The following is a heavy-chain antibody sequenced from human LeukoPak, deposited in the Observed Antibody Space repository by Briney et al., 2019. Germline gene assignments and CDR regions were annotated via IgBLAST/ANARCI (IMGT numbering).Heavy chain of an antibody. J-gene: IGHJ4*02. V-gene: IGHV3-23*01. Sequence: GGSLRLSCAASGFTFSSYAMGWVRQAPGKGLEWVSAISGSGGSTYYADSVKGRFTISRDNSKNTLYLQMNSLRAEDTAVYYCAKSHPRVSYGGYSYGLIDYWGQGTLVTVSS. CDR3: AKSHPRVSYGGYSYGLIDY. CDR1: GFTFSSYA. CDR2: ISGSGGST. D-gene: IGHD5-18*01.